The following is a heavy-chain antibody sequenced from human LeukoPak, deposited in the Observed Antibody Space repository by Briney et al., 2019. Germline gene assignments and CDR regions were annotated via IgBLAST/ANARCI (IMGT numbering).Heavy chain of an antibody. CDR3: ARGYTSGWVTSLDY. CDR1: GGSISSGSYY. J-gene: IGHJ4*02. V-gene: IGHV4-61*02. CDR2: IYTSGST. D-gene: IGHD6-19*01. Sequence: SETLSLTCTVSGGSISSGSYYWSWIRQPAGKGLEWVGRIYTSGSTNYNPSLKSRVTISVDTSKNQFSLKLSSVTATDTAVYYCARGYTSGWVTSLDYWGQGTLVTVSS.